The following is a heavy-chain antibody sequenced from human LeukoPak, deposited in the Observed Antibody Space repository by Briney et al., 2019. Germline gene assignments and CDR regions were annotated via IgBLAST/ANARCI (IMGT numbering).Heavy chain of an antibody. CDR3: ARGIYGGNSDAFDI. V-gene: IGHV1-69*13. CDR2: IIPIFGTA. CDR1: GGTFTIYA. Sequence: ASVNVSCKASGGTFTIYAISWVRQAPGQGLEWMGGIIPIFGTANYAQKFQGRVTITADESTSTAYMELSSLRSEDTAVYYCARGIYGGNSDAFDIWGQGTMVTVSS. D-gene: IGHD4-23*01. J-gene: IGHJ3*02.